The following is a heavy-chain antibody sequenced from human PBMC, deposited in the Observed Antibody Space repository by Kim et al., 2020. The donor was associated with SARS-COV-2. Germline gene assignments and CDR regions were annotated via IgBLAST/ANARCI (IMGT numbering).Heavy chain of an antibody. Sequence: GGSLRLSCAASGFTFSSYAMSWVRQAPGKGLEWVSVIYSGGSSTYYADSVKGRFTISRDNSKNTLYLQMNSLRAEDTAVYYCAKLGSQYYYDSSGYYYGGYFDYWGQGTLVTVSS. CDR3: AKLGSQYYYDSSGYYYGGYFDY. V-gene: IGHV3-23*03. CDR2: IYSGGSST. J-gene: IGHJ4*02. CDR1: GFTFSSYA. D-gene: IGHD3-22*01.